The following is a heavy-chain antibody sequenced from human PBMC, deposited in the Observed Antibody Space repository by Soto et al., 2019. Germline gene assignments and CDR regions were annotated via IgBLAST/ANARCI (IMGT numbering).Heavy chain of an antibody. V-gene: IGHV3-11*06. J-gene: IGHJ4*02. CDR3: AMGDYGRY. Sequence: QVQLVESGGGLVKPGTSLRLSCAASGFTFSDDYMSWIRQAPGKGLEWLSHISARSTYTNYGDSVKGRFSISRDNVNQTVFLQMNSLRVDDTAIYYCAMGDYGRYWGPGTLVTVSS. CDR1: GFTFSDDY. CDR2: ISARSTYT. D-gene: IGHD4-17*01.